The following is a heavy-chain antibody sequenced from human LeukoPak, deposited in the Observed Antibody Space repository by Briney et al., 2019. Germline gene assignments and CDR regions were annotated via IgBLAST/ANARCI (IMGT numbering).Heavy chain of an antibody. CDR2: IIPIFGTA. CDR1: GGTFSSYA. Sequence: SVKVSCKASGGTFSSYAISWARQAPGQGLEWMGGIIPIFGTANYAQKFQGRVTITADESTSTAYMELSSLRSEDTAVYYCARRGARSSEPGNWFDPWGQGTLVTVSS. V-gene: IGHV1-69*13. CDR3: ARRGARSSEPGNWFDP. D-gene: IGHD2-2*01. J-gene: IGHJ5*02.